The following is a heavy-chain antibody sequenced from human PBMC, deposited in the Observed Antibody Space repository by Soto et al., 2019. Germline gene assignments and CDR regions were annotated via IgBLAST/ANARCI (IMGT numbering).Heavy chain of an antibody. CDR1: GGSISSSIYY. J-gene: IGHJ4*02. V-gene: IGHV4-39*01. CDR2: IYYSGST. D-gene: IGHD2-15*01. Sequence: PSETLSLTCTVSGGSISSSIYYWGWIRQPPGKGLEWIGSIYYSGSTYYNPSLKSRVTISVDTSKNQFSLKLSSVTAADTAVYYCASLRVVAATHHYDYWGQGTLVTVSS. CDR3: ASLRVVAATHHYDY.